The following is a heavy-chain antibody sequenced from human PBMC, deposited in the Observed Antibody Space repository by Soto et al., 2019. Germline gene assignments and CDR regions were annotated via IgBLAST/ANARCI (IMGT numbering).Heavy chain of an antibody. Sequence: VSVKVSCKASGYTFTGYYMHWVRQAPGQGLEWMGWINPNSGVTKYAQKFQGWVTMTRDTSISTAYMELSRLRSDDTAVYFCAREGYYGSGSYYKGMDVWGQGTTVTVSS. CDR1: GYTFTGYY. CDR2: INPNSGVT. CDR3: AREGYYGSGSYYKGMDV. J-gene: IGHJ6*02. D-gene: IGHD3-10*01. V-gene: IGHV1-2*04.